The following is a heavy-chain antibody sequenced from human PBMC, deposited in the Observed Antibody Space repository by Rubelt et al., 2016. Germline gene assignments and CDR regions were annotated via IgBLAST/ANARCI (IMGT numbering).Heavy chain of an antibody. V-gene: IGHV1-18*01. CDR1: GYTFTSYG. CDR2: TSAYNGNT. J-gene: IGHJ5*02. Sequence: QVQLVQSGAEVKKPGASVKVSCKASGYTFTSYGISWVRQAPGQGLEWMGWTSAYNGNTNYAQKRRGRVTRTTDTSKSTAYLERRGLRSDDTAVYYCASMYSSSWYRGGFDPWGQGTLVTVSS. CDR3: ASMYSSSWYRGGFDP. D-gene: IGHD6-13*01.